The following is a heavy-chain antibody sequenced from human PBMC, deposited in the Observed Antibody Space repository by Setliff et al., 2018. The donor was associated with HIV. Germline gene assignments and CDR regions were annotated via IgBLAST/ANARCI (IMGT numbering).Heavy chain of an antibody. CDR3: ANLLVLRWEPHTRKKNGMDV. Sequence: SVKVSCKASGGTFSSYAISWVRQAPGQGLEWMGGIIPIFGTANYAQKFQGRVTITADESTSTAYMELSSLRSEDTAVYYCANLLVLRWEPHTRKKNGMDVWGQGTTVTVSS. CDR1: GGTFSSYA. J-gene: IGHJ6*02. V-gene: IGHV1-69*13. CDR2: IIPIFGTA. D-gene: IGHD1-26*01.